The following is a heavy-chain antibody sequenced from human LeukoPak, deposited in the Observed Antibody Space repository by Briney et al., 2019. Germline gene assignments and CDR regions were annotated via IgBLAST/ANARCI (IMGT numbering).Heavy chain of an antibody. J-gene: IGHJ4*02. CDR1: GGSFSGYY. D-gene: IGHD3-22*01. CDR2: INHSGST. V-gene: IGHV4-34*01. CDR3: ARQKSRGYDSSGNFDY. Sequence: SETLSLTCAVYGGSFSGYYWSWIRQPPGKGLEWIGEINHSGSTNYNPSLKSRVTISVDTSKNQFSLKLSSVTAADTAVYYCARQKSRGYDSSGNFDYWGQGTLVTVSS.